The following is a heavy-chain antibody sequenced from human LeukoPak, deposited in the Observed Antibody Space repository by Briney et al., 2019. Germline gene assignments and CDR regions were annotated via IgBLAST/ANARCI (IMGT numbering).Heavy chain of an antibody. CDR3: ASGIAAAGIYSLGLFDY. CDR2: INTNTGNP. D-gene: IGHD6-13*01. V-gene: IGHV7-4-1*02. Sequence: GASVKVSCKASGYTFTSYAMNWVRQAPGQGLEWMGWINTNTGNPTYAQGFTGRFVFSLDTSVSTAYLQISSLKAEDTAVYYCASGIAAAGIYSLGLFDYWGQGTLVTVSS. CDR1: GYTFTSYA. J-gene: IGHJ4*02.